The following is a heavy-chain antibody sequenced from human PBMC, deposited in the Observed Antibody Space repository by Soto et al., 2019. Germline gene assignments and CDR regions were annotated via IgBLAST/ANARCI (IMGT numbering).Heavy chain of an antibody. Sequence: SETLSLTCTVSGASISSSSYYWGWIRQPPGKGLEWIGYIYYSGSTNYNPSLKSRVTISLDTPKNQFSLKLSSVTAADTAVYYCARHNYGSGSTYFDYWGQGTLVTVSS. CDR3: ARHNYGSGSTYFDY. D-gene: IGHD3-10*01. CDR2: IYYSGST. J-gene: IGHJ4*02. CDR1: GASISSSSYY. V-gene: IGHV4-61*05.